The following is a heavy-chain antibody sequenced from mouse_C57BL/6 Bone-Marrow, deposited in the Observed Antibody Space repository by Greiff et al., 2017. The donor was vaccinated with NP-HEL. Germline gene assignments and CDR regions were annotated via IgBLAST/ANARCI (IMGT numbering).Heavy chain of an antibody. J-gene: IGHJ2*01. D-gene: IGHD3-2*02. V-gene: IGHV1-55*01. CDR3: ADSSGLHTSFDY. CDR1: GYTFTSYW. Sequence: QVQLQQPGAELVKPGASVKMSCKASGYTFTSYWITWVKQRPGQGLEWIGDIYPGSGSTNYNEKFKSKATLTVDTSSSTAYMQLSSLTSEDSAVYYCADSSGLHTSFDYWGQGTTLTVSS. CDR2: IYPGSGST.